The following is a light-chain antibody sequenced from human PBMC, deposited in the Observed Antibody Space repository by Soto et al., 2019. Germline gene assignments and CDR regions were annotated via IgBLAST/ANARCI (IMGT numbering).Light chain of an antibody. V-gene: IGKV1-5*01. CDR3: QHYSVYWT. CDR1: QSISSW. CDR2: DAS. J-gene: IGKJ1*01. Sequence: DIQMAQSPSTLSASVGDRVTITCRASQSISSWLAWYRQKPGKAPKLLIYDASSLESGVPSRFSGSGSGTEFTLTISSLQPDDFATYYCQHYSVYWTFGQGTKVDIK.